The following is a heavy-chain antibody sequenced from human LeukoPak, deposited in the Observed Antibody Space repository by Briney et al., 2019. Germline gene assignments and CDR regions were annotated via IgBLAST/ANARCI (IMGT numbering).Heavy chain of an antibody. V-gene: IGHV4-34*01. Sequence: SETLSLTCAVYGGSFSGYYWSWIRQPPGKGLEWIGEINHSGSTNYNPSLKSRVTISVDTSKNQFSLKLSSVTAADTAVYYCARDPSRTYYYYYYYMDVWGKGTTVTVSS. CDR2: INHSGST. J-gene: IGHJ6*03. CDR1: GGSFSGYY. CDR3: ARDPSRTYYYYYYYMDV.